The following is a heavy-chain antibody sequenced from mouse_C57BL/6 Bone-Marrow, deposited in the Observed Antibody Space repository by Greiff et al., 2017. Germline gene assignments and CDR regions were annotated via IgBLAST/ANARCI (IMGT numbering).Heavy chain of an antibody. CDR3: AREKYYAFYAMDY. Sequence: VQLQQSGPELVKPGASVKISCKASGYTFTDYYINWVKQRPGQGLEWIGWIFPGSGSTYYNEKLKGKATLTVDKSSSTAYMLLSSLTSEDSAVYFCAREKYYAFYAMDYWGQGTSVTVSS. J-gene: IGHJ4*01. D-gene: IGHD1-1*01. CDR1: GYTFTDYY. CDR2: IFPGSGST. V-gene: IGHV1-75*01.